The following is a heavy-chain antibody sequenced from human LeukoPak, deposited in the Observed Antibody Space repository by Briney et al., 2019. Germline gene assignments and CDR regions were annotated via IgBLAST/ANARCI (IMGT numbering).Heavy chain of an antibody. CDR2: IYAGGNT. CDR1: EFSIISSY. D-gene: IGHD2/OR15-2a*01. CDR3: ARSFYDEVTHGFDI. J-gene: IGHJ3*02. Sequence: GGSLRLSCAASEFSIISSYMNWVRQVPGKGLEWVSVIYAGGNTYYADSVRGRFTISRDNSKNTPYLQMNSLRAEDTAVYYCARSFYDEVTHGFDIWGQGTTVTVSS. V-gene: IGHV3-53*01.